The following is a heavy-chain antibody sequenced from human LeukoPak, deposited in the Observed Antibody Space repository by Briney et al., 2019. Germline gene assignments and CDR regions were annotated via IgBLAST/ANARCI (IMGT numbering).Heavy chain of an antibody. CDR2: INHSGST. J-gene: IGHJ4*02. CDR1: GGSFSGYY. V-gene: IGHV4-34*01. D-gene: IGHD5-18*01. CDR3: ARAGRYSYGYKFDY. Sequence: PSETLSLTCAVYGGSFSGYYWSWIRQPPGKGLEWIGEINHSGSTNYNPSLKRRVTISVETSKNQFSLKLSSVTAADTAVYYCARAGRYSYGYKFDYWGQGTLVTLSS.